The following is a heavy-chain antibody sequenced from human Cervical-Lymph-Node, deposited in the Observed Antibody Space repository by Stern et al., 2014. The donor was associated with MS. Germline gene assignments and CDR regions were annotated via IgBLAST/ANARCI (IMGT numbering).Heavy chain of an antibody. J-gene: IGHJ3*02. CDR1: GFTVSSNY. D-gene: IGHD2-21*01. CDR2: IYSGGTT. Sequence: EVQLVESGGGLVQPGGSLRLSCAASGFTVSSNYMSWVRQAPGQGLEWVSIIYSGGTTYYADSVKGRFTISRDNSKNTLYLQMNSLRAEDTAVYYCARFISPAFDIWGQGTMVTVSS. CDR3: ARFISPAFDI. V-gene: IGHV3-66*02.